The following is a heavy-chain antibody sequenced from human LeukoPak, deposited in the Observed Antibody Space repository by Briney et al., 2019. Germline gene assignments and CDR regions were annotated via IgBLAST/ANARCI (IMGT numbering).Heavy chain of an antibody. Sequence: GASVKVSFKASGYTFTNYGITWVRQAPGQGLEWMGWISAYNGDTTYAQNLQGRVTMTTDTPTSTAYMELRSLTSGDTAVYYCARGPYCSGGTCYSQFLDHWGQGTLVTVSS. J-gene: IGHJ4*02. CDR2: ISAYNGDT. CDR3: ARGPYCSGGTCYSQFLDH. CDR1: GYTFTNYG. D-gene: IGHD2-15*01. V-gene: IGHV1-18*01.